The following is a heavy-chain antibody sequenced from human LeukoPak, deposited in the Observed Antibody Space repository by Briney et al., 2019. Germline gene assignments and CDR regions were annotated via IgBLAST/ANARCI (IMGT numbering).Heavy chain of an antibody. J-gene: IGHJ4*02. CDR3: AKTERFYGSGSYLLDY. CDR2: ISGSGGST. V-gene: IGHV3-23*01. D-gene: IGHD3-10*01. CDR1: GFTFSSYA. Sequence: PGGSLRLSCAASGFTFSSYAMSWVRQAPGKRLEWVSAISGSGGSTYYADSVKGRFTISRDNSKNTLYLQMNSLRAEDTAVYYCAKTERFYGSGSYLLDYWGQGTLVTVSS.